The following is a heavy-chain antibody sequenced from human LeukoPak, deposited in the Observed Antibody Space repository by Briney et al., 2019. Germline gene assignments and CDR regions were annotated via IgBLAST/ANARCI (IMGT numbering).Heavy chain of an antibody. CDR2: IYSGGST. Sequence: GGSLRLSCAASGFTVSSNYVTWVRQAPGKGLEGVSLIYSGGSTSYADSVRGRFTISRDNSKNTLYLQMNSLRAEDTAVYYCARIETVADAFDIWGQGTLVTVSS. CDR1: GFTVSSNY. CDR3: ARIETVADAFDI. J-gene: IGHJ3*02. D-gene: IGHD1-1*01. V-gene: IGHV3-66*01.